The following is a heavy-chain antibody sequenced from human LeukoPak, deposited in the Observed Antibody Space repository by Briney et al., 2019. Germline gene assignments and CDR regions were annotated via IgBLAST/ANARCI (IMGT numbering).Heavy chain of an antibody. V-gene: IGHV3-9*01. CDR3: ARGSTHYDVLTGYHYYFDY. CDR1: GFTFDDYA. D-gene: IGHD3-9*01. J-gene: IGHJ4*02. Sequence: PGGSLRLSCAASGFTFDDYAMHWVRQAPGKGLEWVSGISWNSGSIGYADSLKGRFTISRDNAKNSLYLQMNSLRAEDTALYYCARGSTHYDVLTGYHYYFDYWGQGTLVTVSS. CDR2: ISWNSGSI.